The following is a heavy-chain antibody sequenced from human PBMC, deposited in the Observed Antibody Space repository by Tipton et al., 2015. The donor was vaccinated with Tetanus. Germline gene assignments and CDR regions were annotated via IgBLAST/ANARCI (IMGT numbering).Heavy chain of an antibody. Sequence: TLSLTCTVSGDSISSSEYYLGWIRQPPGEGLEWVGYIYYSGSTYYNPSLKSRVTISVDTSKNQFSLNLSSVTAADTAVYYCARGGITAAGILDYWGQGTLVTVSS. CDR3: ARGGITAAGILDY. CDR1: GDSISSSEYY. V-gene: IGHV4-30-4*08. D-gene: IGHD6-13*01. J-gene: IGHJ4*02. CDR2: IYYSGST.